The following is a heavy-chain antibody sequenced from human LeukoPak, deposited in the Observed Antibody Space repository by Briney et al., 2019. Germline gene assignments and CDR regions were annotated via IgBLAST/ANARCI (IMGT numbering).Heavy chain of an antibody. J-gene: IGHJ6*02. Sequence: SVKVSCKASGGTFSSYAISWVRQAPGQGLEWMGGIIPIFGTANYAQKFQGRVTITADEFTSTAYMELSSLRSEDTAVYYCARGLIRGYDFWSGPSYGMDVWGQGTTVTVS. CDR3: ARGLIRGYDFWSGPSYGMDV. V-gene: IGHV1-69*01. D-gene: IGHD3-3*01. CDR1: GGTFSSYA. CDR2: IIPIFGTA.